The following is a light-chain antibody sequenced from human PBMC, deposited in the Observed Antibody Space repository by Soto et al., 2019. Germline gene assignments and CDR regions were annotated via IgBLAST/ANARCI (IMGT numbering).Light chain of an antibody. CDR1: SSDVGGYNY. V-gene: IGLV2-14*01. CDR3: SSYTSSSTRV. CDR2: DVS. Sequence: QSALTQPASVSGSPGQSITISCTGTSSDVGGYNYVSWYQQHPGKAPKLMIYDVSNRPSGVSNRFSGSKSGNTASLTISGLQAVDEADYYFSSYTSSSTRVFGTGTKLTVL. J-gene: IGLJ1*01.